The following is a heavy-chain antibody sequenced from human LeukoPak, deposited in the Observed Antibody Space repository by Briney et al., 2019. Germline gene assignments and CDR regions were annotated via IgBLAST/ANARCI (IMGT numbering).Heavy chain of an antibody. V-gene: IGHV4-34*01. J-gene: IGHJ4*02. CDR1: SGSFNDYC. CDR3: ARGVVDSSTRSGYLSH. Sequence: PSETLSLTCAVYSGSFNDYCWSWIRQPPGRGLEWIGEIYSGGSANYNPSLKSRLAISVDPSKSQFSLKLSSLTAADTAVYFCARGVVDSSTRSGYLSHWGQGTLVTVSS. D-gene: IGHD3-3*01. CDR2: IYSGGSA.